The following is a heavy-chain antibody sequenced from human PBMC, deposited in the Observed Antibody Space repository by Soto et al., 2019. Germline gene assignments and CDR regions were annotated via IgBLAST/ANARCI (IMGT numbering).Heavy chain of an antibody. CDR2: INPNSGGT. CDR1: GYTFTGYY. D-gene: IGHD1-1*01. CDR3: ASEFSRNLNWFDP. J-gene: IGHJ5*02. Sequence: QVQLVQSGAEVKKPGASLKVSCQASGYTFTGYYMHWVRQAPGQGLEWMGWINPNSGGTNYAQKFQVRVTMTRDTSISTAYMELSRLRSAATAVYYCASEFSRNLNWFDPWGQGSLGTVSS. V-gene: IGHV1-2*02.